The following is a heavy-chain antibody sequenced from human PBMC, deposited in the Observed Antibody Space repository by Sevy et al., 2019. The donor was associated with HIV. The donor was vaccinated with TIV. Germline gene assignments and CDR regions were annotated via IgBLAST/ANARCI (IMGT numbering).Heavy chain of an antibody. J-gene: IGHJ4*02. CDR1: GFAFYEYS. V-gene: IGHV3-23*01. CDR3: AREGCSRPHDY. Sequence: GGSLRLSCAASGFAFYEYSMSWIRQAPGKGLEWVATLSFGCGKINYADSVKGRFTISRDNSKNSFYLQMDNLRVEDMALYYCAREGCSRPHDYWGQGTRVTVS. D-gene: IGHD2-8*01. CDR2: LSFGCGKI.